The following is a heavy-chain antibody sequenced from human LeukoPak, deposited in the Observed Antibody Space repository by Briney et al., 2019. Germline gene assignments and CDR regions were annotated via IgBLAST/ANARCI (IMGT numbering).Heavy chain of an antibody. V-gene: IGHV3-53*01. D-gene: IGHD4-17*01. CDR1: GFTVSSNY. CDR2: IYSGGST. CDR3: ARISSTVMYYYGMDV. J-gene: IGHJ6*04. Sequence: PGGSLRLSCAASGFTVSSNYMSWVRQAPGKGLEWVTGIYSGGSTYYADSVKGRFTISRDNSKNTLYLQMNSLRAEDTAVYYCARISSTVMYYYGMDVWGKGTTVTVSS.